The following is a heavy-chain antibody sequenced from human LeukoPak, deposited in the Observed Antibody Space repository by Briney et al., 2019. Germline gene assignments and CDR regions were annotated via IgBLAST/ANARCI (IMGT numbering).Heavy chain of an antibody. CDR2: ISSNGGST. V-gene: IGHV3-64*01. J-gene: IGHJ4*02. CDR1: GFTFSSYA. Sequence: GGSLRLSCAASGFTFSSYAMQWVRQAPGKGLEYVSAISSNGGSTYYANSVKGRFTISRDNSKSTLYLQMGSLRAEDMAVYYCARPRYNDFWSGYYYWGQGTLVTVSS. D-gene: IGHD3-3*01. CDR3: ARPRYNDFWSGYYY.